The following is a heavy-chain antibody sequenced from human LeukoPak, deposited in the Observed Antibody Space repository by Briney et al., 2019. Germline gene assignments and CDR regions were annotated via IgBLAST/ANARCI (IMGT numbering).Heavy chain of an antibody. J-gene: IGHJ4*02. D-gene: IGHD3-10*01. CDR1: GFTFSDFW. Sequence: GGSLRLSCAGSGFTFSDFWMTWVRQTPGKGLEWVANIKEDGTEKNLVDSVKGRFTISRDNAKNSLYLQMNSLRAEDTAVYYCASQGRSMVRGVIITGDYWGQGTLVTVSS. CDR3: ASQGRSMVRGVIITGDY. V-gene: IGHV3-7*01. CDR2: IKEDGTEK.